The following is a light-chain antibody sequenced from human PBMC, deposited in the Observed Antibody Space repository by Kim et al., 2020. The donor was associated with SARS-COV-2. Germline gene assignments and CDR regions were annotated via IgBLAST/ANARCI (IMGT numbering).Light chain of an antibody. CDR3: SSYTSSSWV. V-gene: IGLV2-14*01. J-gene: IGLJ3*02. Sequence: QSVLTQPASVSGSPGQSITISCTGTSSDVGGYNYVSWYQQHPGKAPKLMIYDVSKRPSGVSNRFSGSKSGNTASLTISWLQAEDEADYYCSSYTSSSWVFGGGTQLTVL. CDR2: DVS. CDR1: SSDVGGYNY.